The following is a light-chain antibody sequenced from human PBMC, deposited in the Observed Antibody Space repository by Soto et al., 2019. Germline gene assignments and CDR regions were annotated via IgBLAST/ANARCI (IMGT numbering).Light chain of an antibody. J-gene: IGKJ2*01. Sequence: DIVTTKSPDSLAVSPGERATINCKSSQSVLYSSNNKNYLAWYQQKPGQPPKLLIYWASTRESGVPDRCSGSGSGTDFTLTVSSLQAEDVAVYYCQQDYSTPHTFGQGTKLEI. V-gene: IGKV4-1*01. CDR1: QSVLYSSNNKNY. CDR2: WAS. CDR3: QQDYSTPHT.